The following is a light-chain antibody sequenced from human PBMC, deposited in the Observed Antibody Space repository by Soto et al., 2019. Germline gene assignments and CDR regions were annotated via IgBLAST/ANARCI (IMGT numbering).Light chain of an antibody. V-gene: IGLV2-8*01. CDR3: SSYAGSNKVL. CDR2: EVS. CDR1: SSDVGGYSY. Sequence: QSVLTQPPSASGSPGQSVTISCTGASSDVGGYSYVSWYQQHPGKAPKLMIYEVSKRPSGVPDRFSGSKSGNTASLTVSGLQAEDEADYYCSSYAGSNKVLFGGGTKLTVL. J-gene: IGLJ2*01.